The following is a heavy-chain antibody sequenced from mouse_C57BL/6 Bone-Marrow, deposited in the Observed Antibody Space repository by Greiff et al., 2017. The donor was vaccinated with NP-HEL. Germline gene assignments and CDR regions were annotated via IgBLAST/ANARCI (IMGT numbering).Heavy chain of an antibody. V-gene: IGHV1-85*01. Sequence: VKLLQSGPELVQPGASVKLSCTASGYTFTSYDINWVNQTPGQGLEWIGWIYPRDGSTKYNEKFKGKATLTVDTSSSTAYMELHSLTSEDSAVYFCARRITTAFDYWGQGTTLTVSS. J-gene: IGHJ2*01. D-gene: IGHD1-2*01. CDR1: GYTFTSYD. CDR3: ARRITTAFDY. CDR2: IYPRDGST.